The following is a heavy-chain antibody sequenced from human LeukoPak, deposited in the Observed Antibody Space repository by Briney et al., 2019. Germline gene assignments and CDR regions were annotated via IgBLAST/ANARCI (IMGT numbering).Heavy chain of an antibody. CDR2: IYYSGST. V-gene: IGHV4-39*01. J-gene: IGHJ4*02. D-gene: IGHD6-19*01. CDR3: GGLNDSSGSSAY. CDR1: GGSITSSSYN. Sequence: NPSETLSLTCIVSGGSITSSSYNWDWIRQPPGKGLEWIGSIYYSGSTYYNPSLKSRVTISVDTSKNQFSLRLSSVTAADTAVYYCGGLNDSSGSSAYWGQGTLVTVSS.